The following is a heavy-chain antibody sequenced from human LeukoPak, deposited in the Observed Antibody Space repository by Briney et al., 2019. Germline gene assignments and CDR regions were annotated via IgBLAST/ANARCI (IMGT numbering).Heavy chain of an antibody. CDR1: GGSISSGGYY. J-gene: IGHJ4*02. CDR3: AREELTLWPDY. CDR2: IYYSGST. V-gene: IGHV4-31*03. Sequence: PSETLSLTCTVSGGSISSGGYYWSWLRQHPGKGLEWIGYIYYSGSTYYNPSLKSRVTISVDTSKNQFSLKLSSVTAADTAVYYCAREELTLWPDYWGQGTLVTVSS. D-gene: IGHD5-18*01.